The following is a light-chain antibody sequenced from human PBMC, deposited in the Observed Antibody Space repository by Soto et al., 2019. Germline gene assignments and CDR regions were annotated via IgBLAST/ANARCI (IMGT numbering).Light chain of an antibody. CDR3: QKYNSAPLT. J-gene: IGKJ4*01. CDR2: AAS. CDR1: QGISHY. V-gene: IGKV1-27*01. Sequence: DIQMTQSPSSLSASVGDRVTITCRASQGISHYLAWYQQKPGKVPKLLIYAASTLQSGVPSRFSGSGSGTDFTLTISSLQPEDVATYYYQKYNSAPLTFGGGNKVEIK.